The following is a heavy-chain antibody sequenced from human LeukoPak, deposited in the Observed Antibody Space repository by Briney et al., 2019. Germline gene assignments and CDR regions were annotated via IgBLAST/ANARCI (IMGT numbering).Heavy chain of an antibody. V-gene: IGHV1-18*04. Sequence: ASVKVSCKASGYTFINYFIHWVRQAPGQGLEWMGWISAYNGNTNYAQKLQGRVTMTTDTSTSTAYMELRSLRSDDTAVYYCARVNPHSSFDYWGQGTLVTVSS. J-gene: IGHJ4*02. CDR2: ISAYNGNT. CDR1: GYTFINYF. CDR3: ARVNPHSSFDY. D-gene: IGHD6-13*01.